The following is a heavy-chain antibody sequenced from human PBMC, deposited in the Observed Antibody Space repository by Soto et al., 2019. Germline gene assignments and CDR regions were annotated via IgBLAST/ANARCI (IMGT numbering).Heavy chain of an antibody. J-gene: IGHJ6*03. CDR2: ISGSSGST. CDR3: ASNGGLQYYYYYMGV. Sequence: GGSLRLSCAASGFTFSSYAMSWVRQAPGKGLEWVSDISGSSGSTYYADSVKGRFTISRDNSKNSLYLQMNSLRAEDTAVYYCASNGGLQYYYYYMGVWGKGTTVTVSS. D-gene: IGHD4-4*01. V-gene: IGHV3-23*01. CDR1: GFTFSSYA.